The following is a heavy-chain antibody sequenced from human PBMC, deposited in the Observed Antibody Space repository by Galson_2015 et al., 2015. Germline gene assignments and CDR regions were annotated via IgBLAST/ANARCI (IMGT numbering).Heavy chain of an antibody. CDR2: ISSSSATI. CDR3: ARDFRDFWSGNFDDY. V-gene: IGHV3-48*02. CDR1: GLTFSSYS. Sequence: SLRLSCAASGLTFSSYSINWVRQAPGKGLEWVSYISSSSATIYYVGSVRGRLTVSRDNAKKSVFLQMNSLRDEDTAVYYCARDFRDFWSGNFDDYWGQGTLVTVSS. J-gene: IGHJ4*02. D-gene: IGHD3-3*01.